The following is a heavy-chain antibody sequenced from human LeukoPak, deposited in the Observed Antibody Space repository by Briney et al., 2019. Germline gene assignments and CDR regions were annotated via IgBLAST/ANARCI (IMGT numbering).Heavy chain of an antibody. CDR1: GFTFAKYA. D-gene: IGHD6-25*01. V-gene: IGHV3-23*01. CDR3: AKDRAAAN. Sequence: GGSLKLSCVGSGFTFAKYAMTWVRGAPGRGLEWVSVISGSGNVTYYAESVKGRFTISRDNSKRTLYLQMDSLRADDTAIYSCAKDRAAANWGQGTLVLVSS. CDR2: ISGSGNVT. J-gene: IGHJ4*02.